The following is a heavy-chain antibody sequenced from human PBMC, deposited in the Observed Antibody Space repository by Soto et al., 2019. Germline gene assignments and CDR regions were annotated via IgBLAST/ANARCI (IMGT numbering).Heavy chain of an antibody. CDR2: IRSNAYGGTT. D-gene: IGHD6-6*01. CDR3: ARRKYLDY. Sequence: GGSLRLSWTTSGFTFGDYAMSWFRQAPGKGLEWIGYIRSNAYGGTTEYAASVKGRFTISRDDSKRVAHLQMNSLETEDTAVYFCARRKYLDYWGQGTLVTSPQ. V-gene: IGHV3-49*03. CDR1: GFTFGDYA. J-gene: IGHJ4*02.